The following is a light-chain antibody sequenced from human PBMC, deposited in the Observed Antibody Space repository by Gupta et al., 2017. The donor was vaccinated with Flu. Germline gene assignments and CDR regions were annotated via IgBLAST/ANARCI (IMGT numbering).Light chain of an antibody. CDR2: KND. CDR3: AEWDDRLRGPKGV. V-gene: IGLV1-47*01. J-gene: IGLJ3*02. Sequence: TIASSGSRANSGSNYKDWYQQVPGTAPKLLSYKNDQRPSGVPDRFAGATSGNSASLEISGLRSEDEADYYGAEWDDRLRGPKGVFGGGTKLTVL. CDR1: RANSGSNY.